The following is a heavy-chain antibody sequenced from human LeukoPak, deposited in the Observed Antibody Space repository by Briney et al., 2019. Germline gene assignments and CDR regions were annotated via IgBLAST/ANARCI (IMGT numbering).Heavy chain of an antibody. CDR3: ASSRCSGGSCYFQH. CDR2: IYSGGST. Sequence: PGGSLRLSCAASGFTVSSNYMSWARQAPGKGLEWVSVIYSGGSTYYADSVKGRFTISRDNSKNTLYLQMNSLRAEDTAVYYCASSRCSGGSCYFQHWGQGTLVTVSS. J-gene: IGHJ1*01. V-gene: IGHV3-53*01. D-gene: IGHD2-15*01. CDR1: GFTVSSNY.